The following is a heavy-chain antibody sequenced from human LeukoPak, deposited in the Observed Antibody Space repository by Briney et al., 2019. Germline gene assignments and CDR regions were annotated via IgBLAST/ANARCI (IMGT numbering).Heavy chain of an antibody. Sequence: GGSLRLSCVASGFTFSSNSMNWVRQAPGRGLEWVASISSSGSYIYYPDSVKGRFTVSRDNAKNSVYLQMNSLRADDTAVYYCARDPKLERPGYWGQGTLVTVSS. CDR2: ISSSGSYI. CDR3: ARDPKLERPGY. CDR1: GFTFSSNS. V-gene: IGHV3-21*01. D-gene: IGHD1-1*01. J-gene: IGHJ4*02.